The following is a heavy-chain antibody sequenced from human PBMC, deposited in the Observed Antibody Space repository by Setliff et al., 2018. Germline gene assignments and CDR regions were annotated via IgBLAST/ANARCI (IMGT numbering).Heavy chain of an antibody. CDR3: ARGTVVVAATRFYYYYYMDV. D-gene: IGHD2-15*01. Sequence: SETLSLTCAAYGGTFSDYYWTWIRQPPGKGLEWIGEINHRGSTNYNPSLKSRATISIDTSKDQFSLKLSSVTAADTAVYYCARGTVVVAATRFYYYYYMDVWGKGTTVTVSS. V-gene: IGHV4-34*01. CDR2: INHRGST. CDR1: GGTFSDYY. J-gene: IGHJ6*03.